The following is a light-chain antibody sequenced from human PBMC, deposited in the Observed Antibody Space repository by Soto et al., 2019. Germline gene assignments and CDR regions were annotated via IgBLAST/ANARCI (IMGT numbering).Light chain of an antibody. V-gene: IGKV3-15*01. Sequence: EIVMTQSPATLSVSPGERATLSCRASQSVSSNLAWYQQKPGQAPRLLIYGASTRATGIPARFSGSRSGTEFTLTISSLQSEDFAVYYCQQYNNWPWTFGHGGKVAIK. CDR2: GAS. CDR1: QSVSSN. CDR3: QQYNNWPWT. J-gene: IGKJ1*01.